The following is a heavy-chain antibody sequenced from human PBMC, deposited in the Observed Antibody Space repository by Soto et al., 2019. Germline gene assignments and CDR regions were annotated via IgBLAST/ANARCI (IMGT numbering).Heavy chain of an antibody. J-gene: IGHJ6*02. CDR2: IYYSLST. CDR3: ARHARGPKYYYYYYGMDV. CDR1: SGSISSSSYC. Sequence: SEPLSVTSTVSSGSISSSSYCCLLIRHPPGKGLEWIVSIYYSLSTYYNPSLKSRVTISVDTSKNQFSLKLSSVTAADTAVYYCARHARGPKYYYYYYGMDVWGQGTTVTVSS. V-gene: IGHV4-39*01.